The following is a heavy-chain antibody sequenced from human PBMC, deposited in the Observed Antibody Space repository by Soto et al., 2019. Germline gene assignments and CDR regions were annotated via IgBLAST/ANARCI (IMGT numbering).Heavy chain of an antibody. CDR1: GFTFSSYA. D-gene: IGHD3-22*01. J-gene: IGHJ5*02. Sequence: EVQLLESGGGLVQPGGSLRLSCAASGFTFSSYAMSWVRQAPGKGLEWVSAISGSGGSTYYADSVKGRFTISRNNSKHTPHLQMTTLGAEGTAVCYCAKVVVIASARFAPWGQGTLVSVSS. V-gene: IGHV3-23*01. CDR3: AKVVVIASARFAP. CDR2: ISGSGGST.